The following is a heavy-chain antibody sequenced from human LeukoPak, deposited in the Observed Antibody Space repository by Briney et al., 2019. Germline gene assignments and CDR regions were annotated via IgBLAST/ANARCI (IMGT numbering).Heavy chain of an antibody. CDR2: IYSGGST. Sequence: PGGSLRLSCAASGFTFSSNYMSWVRQAPGKGLEWVSVIYSGGSTYYADSVKGRFTISRDNSKNTLYLQMNSLRAEDTAVYYCAKDRRDGYNYLFDYWGQGTLVTVSS. CDR1: GFTFSSNY. CDR3: AKDRRDGYNYLFDY. D-gene: IGHD5-12*01. V-gene: IGHV3-66*01. J-gene: IGHJ4*02.